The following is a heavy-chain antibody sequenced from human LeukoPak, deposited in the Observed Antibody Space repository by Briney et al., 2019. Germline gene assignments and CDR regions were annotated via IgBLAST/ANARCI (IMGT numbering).Heavy chain of an antibody. Sequence: GGSLRLSRAASGFTFSSYEMNWVRQAPGKGLEWVSYISSSGSTIYYADSVKGRFTISRDNAKNSLYLQMNSLRAEDTAVYYCARDWYYYDSSGYSYSRFDPWGQGTLVTVSS. CDR2: ISSSGSTI. CDR1: GFTFSSYE. V-gene: IGHV3-48*03. J-gene: IGHJ5*02. D-gene: IGHD3-22*01. CDR3: ARDWYYYDSSGYSYSRFDP.